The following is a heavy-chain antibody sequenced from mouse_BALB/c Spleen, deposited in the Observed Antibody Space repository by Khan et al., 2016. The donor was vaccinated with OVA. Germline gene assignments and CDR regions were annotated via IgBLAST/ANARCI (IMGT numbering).Heavy chain of an antibody. V-gene: IGHV9-3-1*01. CDR1: GYTFTNFG. CDR2: INTYTGEP. Sequence: QIQLVQSGPELKKPGETVKISCKASGYTFTNFGMNWVKQAPGKGLKWMGWINTYTGEPTYADDFKGRFVFSLETSANTAYLQISNLKNEDTATYFCARPPYVSYVLVYWGQGTSVTVSS. J-gene: IGHJ4*01. CDR3: ARPPYVSYVLVY. D-gene: IGHD1-1*01.